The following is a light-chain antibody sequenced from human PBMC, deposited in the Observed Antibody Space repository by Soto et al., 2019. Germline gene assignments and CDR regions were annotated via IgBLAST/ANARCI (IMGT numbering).Light chain of an antibody. Sequence: QSALTQPASVSGSPGQSITISCTGTSSDVGSYNLVSWYQQHPGKAPKLMIYGGSKRPSGVSNRFSGSKSGNTASLTISGLQAEDEADYYCCSYTSSNTLVFDGGTKLTVL. CDR3: CSYTSSNTLV. J-gene: IGLJ2*01. CDR2: GGS. V-gene: IGLV2-23*01. CDR1: SSDVGSYNL.